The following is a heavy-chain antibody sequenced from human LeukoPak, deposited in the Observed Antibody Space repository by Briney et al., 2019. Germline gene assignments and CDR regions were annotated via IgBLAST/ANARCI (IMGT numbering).Heavy chain of an antibody. CDR1: GFTFGGYG. Sequence: PGGSLRLSCAGSGFTFGGYGMHWVRLAPGKGLEWVAAIRYDGSKKYYKDSMKGRFTVSRDNSKNTLYLQMNSLGGEDTAIYYCGREDWGHCSGQTCLGALDIWGQGTMVTVSP. D-gene: IGHD2-15*01. CDR2: IRYDGSKK. J-gene: IGHJ3*02. V-gene: IGHV3-33*01. CDR3: GREDWGHCSGQTCLGALDI.